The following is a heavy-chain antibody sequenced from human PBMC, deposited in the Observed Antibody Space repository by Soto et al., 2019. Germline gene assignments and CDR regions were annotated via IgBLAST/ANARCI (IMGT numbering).Heavy chain of an antibody. Sequence: GGSLRLSCAASGFTFSSYWMSWVRQAPGKGLEWVANIKQDGSEKYYVDPVKGRFTISRDNAENSLYLQMNSLRAEDTAVYYCARDPYSSSWEPWFDPWGQGTLVTVSS. CDR3: ARDPYSSSWEPWFDP. V-gene: IGHV3-7*01. D-gene: IGHD6-13*01. CDR2: IKQDGSEK. J-gene: IGHJ5*02. CDR1: GFTFSSYW.